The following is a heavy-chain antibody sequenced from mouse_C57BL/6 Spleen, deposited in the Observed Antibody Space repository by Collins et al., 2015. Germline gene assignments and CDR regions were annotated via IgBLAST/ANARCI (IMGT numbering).Heavy chain of an antibody. CDR3: ARGAY. CDR2: IFPGDGDT. CDR1: GYVFSNYW. Sequence: QVQVQQSGAELVXPGASVKISCKASGYVFSNYWVNWVKQRPGKGLEWIGQIFPGDGDTNYNGKFKGKATLTADKSSSTVYMQLSSLTSEDSAVYFCARGAYWGQGTLVTVPA. J-gene: IGHJ3*01. V-gene: IGHV1-80*01.